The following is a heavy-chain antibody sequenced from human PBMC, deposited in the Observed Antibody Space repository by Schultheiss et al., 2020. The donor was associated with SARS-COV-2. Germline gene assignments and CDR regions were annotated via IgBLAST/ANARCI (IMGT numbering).Heavy chain of an antibody. J-gene: IGHJ4*02. CDR3: ARAEPSGSYLFDY. CDR2: INPNSGGT. V-gene: IGHV1-2*02. CDR1: GYTFTGYY. Sequence: ASVKVSCKASGYTFTGYYMHWVRQAPGQGLEWMGWINPNSGGTNYAQKFQGRVTMTRDTSISTAYMELSRLRSDDTAVYYCARAEPSGSYLFDYWGQGTLVTVSS. D-gene: IGHD1-26*01.